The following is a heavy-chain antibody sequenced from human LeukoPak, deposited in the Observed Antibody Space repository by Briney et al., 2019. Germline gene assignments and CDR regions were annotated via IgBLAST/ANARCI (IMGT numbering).Heavy chain of an antibody. D-gene: IGHD3-16*01. CDR3: AHTPSNDGVMHT. J-gene: IGHJ4*02. V-gene: IGHV2-5*02. CDR2: VYWDDDK. CDR1: GFSLSSGGVG. Sequence: SGPTLANPTPTLTLTCTFSGFSLSSGGVGVAWIRQPPGKALEWLALVYWDDDKRFSPSLRTRLSITKDTSKNQVVLTMTNMDPVDTATYYCAHTPSNDGVMHTWGQGTLVTVSS.